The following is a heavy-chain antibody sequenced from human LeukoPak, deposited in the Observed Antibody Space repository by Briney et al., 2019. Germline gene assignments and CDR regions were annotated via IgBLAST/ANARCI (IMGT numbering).Heavy chain of an antibody. CDR3: ARGLGGSYWSYNWFDP. D-gene: IGHD1-26*01. CDR1: GGSISSYY. V-gene: IGHV4-59*01. J-gene: IGHJ5*02. CDR2: IYYSGST. Sequence: SETLSLTCTVSGGSISSYYWSWTRQPPGKGLEWIGYIYYSGSTKYNPSLKSRVTISVDTSKNQFSLKLSSVTAADTAVYYCARGLGGSYWSYNWFDPWGQGTLVTVSS.